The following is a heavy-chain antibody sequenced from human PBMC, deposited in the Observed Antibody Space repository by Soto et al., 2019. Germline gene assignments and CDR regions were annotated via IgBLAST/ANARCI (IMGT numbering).Heavy chain of an antibody. D-gene: IGHD2-2*01. CDR1: GGSFSGYY. Sequence: QVQLQQWGAGLLKPSETLSLTCAVYGGSFSGYYWSWIRQPPGKGLEWIGEINHSGSTNYNPSLKSRVTISVDTSKNQFSLKLSSVTAADTAVYYCARGREYCSSISCEVGYYFDYWGQGTLVTVSS. J-gene: IGHJ4*02. CDR2: INHSGST. CDR3: ARGREYCSSISCEVGYYFDY. V-gene: IGHV4-34*01.